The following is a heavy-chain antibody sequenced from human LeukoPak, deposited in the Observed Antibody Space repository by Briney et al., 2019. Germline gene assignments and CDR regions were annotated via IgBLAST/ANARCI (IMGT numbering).Heavy chain of an antibody. Sequence: KTSETLSLTCAVYVGSFSGYYWSWIRQPPGKGLEWIGEINHSGSTNYNPSLKSRVTISVDTSKNQFSLKLSSVTAADTAVYYCAREGPSPFDYWGQGTLVTVSS. CDR1: VGSFSGYY. CDR2: INHSGST. J-gene: IGHJ4*02. V-gene: IGHV4-34*01. CDR3: AREGPSPFDY.